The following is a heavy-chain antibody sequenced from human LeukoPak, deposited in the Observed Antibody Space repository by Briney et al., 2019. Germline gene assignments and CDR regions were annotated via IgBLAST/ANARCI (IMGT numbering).Heavy chain of an antibody. CDR2: MNPNSGNT. D-gene: IGHD2-2*02. V-gene: IGHV1-8*03. CDR1: GYTFTSYD. CDR3: ARGPVPAAIRWFDP. Sequence: ASVKVSCKASGYTFTSYDINWVRQATGQGLEWMGWMNPNSGNTGYAQKFQGRVTITRNTSISTAYMELSSLRSEDTAVYYCARGPVPAAIRWFDPWGQGTLVTVSS. J-gene: IGHJ5*02.